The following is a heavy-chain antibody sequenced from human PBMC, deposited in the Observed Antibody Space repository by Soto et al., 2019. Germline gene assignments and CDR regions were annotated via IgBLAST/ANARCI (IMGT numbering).Heavy chain of an antibody. CDR3: ARDDYYGDSYYYYGMDV. J-gene: IGHJ6*02. Sequence: ASVKDSCKASGYTFTTYAMHWVRQAPGQRLEWMGWINAGNGNTKYSQKFQGRVTITTDTSASTAYMELSSLRSEDTAVYYCARDDYYGDSYYYYGMDVWGQGTTVTVSS. V-gene: IGHV1-3*01. D-gene: IGHD4-17*01. CDR2: INAGNGNT. CDR1: GYTFTTYA.